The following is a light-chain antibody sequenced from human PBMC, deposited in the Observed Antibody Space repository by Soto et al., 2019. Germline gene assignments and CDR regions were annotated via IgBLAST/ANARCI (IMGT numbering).Light chain of an antibody. Sequence: QSVLTQPPSASGSPGQSVAISCTGTSSDVGGYNYVSWYQQHPGKAPKLMIYEVNKRPSGVPDRFSGSKSGNTASLTVSGLQAEDEADYYCSSYAGSSNVFGKGTKGTVL. CDR3: SSYAGSSNV. V-gene: IGLV2-8*01. J-gene: IGLJ1*01. CDR2: EVN. CDR1: SSDVGGYNY.